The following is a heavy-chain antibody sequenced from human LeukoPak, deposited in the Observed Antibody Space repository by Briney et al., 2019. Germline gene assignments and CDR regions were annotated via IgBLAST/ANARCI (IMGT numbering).Heavy chain of an antibody. CDR2: INHSGST. V-gene: IGHV4-34*01. J-gene: IGHJ6*02. CDR3: ARGNAAMVPYYYYGMDV. CDR1: GGSFSGYY. D-gene: IGHD5-18*01. Sequence: SETLSLTCAVYGGSFSGYYWSWIRQPPGKGLEWIGEINHSGSTNYNPSLKSRVTISVDTSKNQFSLKLSSVTAADTAVYYCARGNAAMVPYYYYGMDVWGQGTTVTVSS.